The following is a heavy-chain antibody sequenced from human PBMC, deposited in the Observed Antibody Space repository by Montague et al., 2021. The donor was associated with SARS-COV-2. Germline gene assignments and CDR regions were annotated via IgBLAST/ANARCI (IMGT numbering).Heavy chain of an antibody. CDR1: GGSISSGNW. CDR3: ARRLDYWDSSGQRRHFDY. CDR2: IIHSGAA. D-gene: IGHD3-22*01. J-gene: IGHJ4*02. V-gene: IGHV4/OR15-8*02. Sequence: SETLSLTCAVSGGSISSGNWWSCVRQPPAKGVEWLGEIIHSGAASYNPSLKSRVTISIDASRNQFSLKVSSVTATDTAIYYCARRLDYWDSSGQRRHFDYWGQGTLVTVSS.